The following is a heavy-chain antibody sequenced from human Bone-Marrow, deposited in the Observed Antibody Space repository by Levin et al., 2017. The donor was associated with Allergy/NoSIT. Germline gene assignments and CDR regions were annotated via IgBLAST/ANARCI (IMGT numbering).Heavy chain of an antibody. CDR1: GFTFSSYA. D-gene: IGHD3-22*01. Sequence: PGGSLRLSCAASGFTFSSYAMSWVRQAPGKGLEWVSAISGSGGSTYYADSVKGRFTISRDNSKNTLYLQMNSLRAEDTAVYYCAKDLGNSYYYDSSGYFDYWGQGTLVTVSS. J-gene: IGHJ4*02. CDR2: ISGSGGST. V-gene: IGHV3-23*01. CDR3: AKDLGNSYYYDSSGYFDY.